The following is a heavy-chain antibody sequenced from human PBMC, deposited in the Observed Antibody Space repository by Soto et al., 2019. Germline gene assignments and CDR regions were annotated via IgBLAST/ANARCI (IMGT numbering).Heavy chain of an antibody. D-gene: IGHD6-19*01. V-gene: IGHV3-23*01. CDR2: ITGSGDRT. CDR1: GFIFSNYA. CDR3: AKGFSSGSARYFVP. Sequence: EVQLLESGGGLVQPGGSLRLSCAASGFIFSNYAMTWVRQAPGKGLEWVSSITGSGDRTHYAASVEGPFTISRDNSKNTLYLQMNTLRVEDTAVYYCAKGFSSGSARYFVPWGQGTLVSVSS. J-gene: IGHJ5*02.